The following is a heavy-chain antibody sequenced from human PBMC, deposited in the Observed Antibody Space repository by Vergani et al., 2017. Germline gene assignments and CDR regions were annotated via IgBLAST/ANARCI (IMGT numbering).Heavy chain of an antibody. V-gene: IGHV3-48*04. CDR1: GFTFSSYA. D-gene: IGHD5-18*01. CDR2: ISSSGSTI. Sequence: EVQLLESGGGLVQPGGSLRLSCAASGFTFSSYAMSWIRQAPGKGLEWVSYISSSGSTIYYADSVKGRFTISRDNAKNSLYLQMNSLRAEDTAVYYCASSVDTAMKMDWFDPWGQGTLVTVSS. CDR3: ASSVDTAMKMDWFDP. J-gene: IGHJ5*02.